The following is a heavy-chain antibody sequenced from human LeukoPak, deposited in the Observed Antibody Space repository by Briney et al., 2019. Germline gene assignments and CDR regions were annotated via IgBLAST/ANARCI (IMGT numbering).Heavy chain of an antibody. CDR1: GFIFSDYY. Sequence: PGGSLRLSCAASGFIFSDYYMSWIRQAPGKGLEWVSYISSSGSTMYYTDSVKGRFTISRDNAKDSLYLQMNSLRVEDTAVYYCARTMYGSPPYYFDYWGQGTLVTVSS. CDR3: ARTMYGSPPYYFDY. D-gene: IGHD3-10*01. CDR2: ISSSGSTM. V-gene: IGHV3-11*01. J-gene: IGHJ4*02.